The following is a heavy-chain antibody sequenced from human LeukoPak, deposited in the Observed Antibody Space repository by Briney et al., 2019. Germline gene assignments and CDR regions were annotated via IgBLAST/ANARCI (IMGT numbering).Heavy chain of an antibody. CDR3: ARARASGRSGFDY. J-gene: IGHJ4*02. D-gene: IGHD2-15*01. V-gene: IGHV3-48*02. Sequence: GGSLRLSCAASGLTVSSYSMNWVRQAPEKGLEWVSYISSSSSTIYYADSVKGRFTISRDNAKNSLYLQMNSLRDEDTAVYYCARARASGRSGFDYWGQGTLVTVSS. CDR2: ISSSSSTI. CDR1: GLTVSSYS.